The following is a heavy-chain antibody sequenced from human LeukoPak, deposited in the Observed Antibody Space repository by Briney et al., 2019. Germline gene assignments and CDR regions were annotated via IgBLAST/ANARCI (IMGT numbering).Heavy chain of an antibody. CDR3: AREVSLLWFGESANWFDP. CDR2: IKQDGSEK. J-gene: IGHJ5*02. V-gene: IGHV3-7*04. Sequence: PGGSLRLSCAAPGFTFSRYWMTWVRQAPGKGLEWVANIKQDGSEKYYVDSVKGRFTISRDNAKNSLYLQMNSLRAEDTAVYYCAREVSLLWFGESANWFDPWGQGTLVTVSS. D-gene: IGHD3-10*01. CDR1: GFTFSRYW.